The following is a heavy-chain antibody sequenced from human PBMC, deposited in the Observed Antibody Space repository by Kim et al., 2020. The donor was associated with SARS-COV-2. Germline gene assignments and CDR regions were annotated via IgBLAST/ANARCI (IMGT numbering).Heavy chain of an antibody. J-gene: IGHJ6*02. V-gene: IGHV4-31*03. CDR2: IFYSGST. Sequence: SETLSLTCTVSGGSISSGGYYWSWICQHPGKGLEWIGYIFYSGSTYYNPSLKSRVTISVGTSKSQFSLKLSSVTAADTAVYYCARDKNYYGMDVWGQGTTVTVSS. CDR1: GGSISSGGYY. CDR3: ARDKNYYGMDV.